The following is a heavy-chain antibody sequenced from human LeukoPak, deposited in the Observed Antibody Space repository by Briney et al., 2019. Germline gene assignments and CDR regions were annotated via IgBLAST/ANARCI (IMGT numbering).Heavy chain of an antibody. CDR3: ARGQDYYDSSGYLVY. J-gene: IGHJ4*02. V-gene: IGHV4-59*01. D-gene: IGHD3-22*01. Sequence: PSETLSLTCTVSGGSISSYYWSWTRQPPGKGLEWIGYIYYSGSTNYNPSLKSRVTISVDTSKNQFSLKLSSVTAADTAVYYCARGQDYYDSSGYLVYWGQGTLVTVSS. CDR1: GGSISSYY. CDR2: IYYSGST.